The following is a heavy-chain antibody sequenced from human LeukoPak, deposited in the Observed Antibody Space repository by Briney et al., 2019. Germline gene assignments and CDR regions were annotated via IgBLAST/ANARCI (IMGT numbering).Heavy chain of an antibody. D-gene: IGHD2-15*01. Sequence: SVKVSCKASGGTFSSYAISWVRQAPGQGLEWMGGIIPIFGTANYAQKFQGRVTITADESTSTAYMELSSLRSEDTAVYYCARDVGYCSGGSCYEGFDYWGQGTLVTVSS. J-gene: IGHJ4*02. V-gene: IGHV1-69*13. CDR3: ARDVGYCSGGSCYEGFDY. CDR1: GGTFSSYA. CDR2: IIPIFGTA.